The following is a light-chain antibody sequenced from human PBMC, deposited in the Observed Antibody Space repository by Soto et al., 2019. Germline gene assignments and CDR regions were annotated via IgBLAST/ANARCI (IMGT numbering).Light chain of an antibody. CDR3: QQYNTYSRT. Sequence: DIQMTQSPSTLSASVGDRVTITCRASQSVITSLAWYQHKPGKAPKLLIYRASTLESGVPSRFSGSGSGTEFTLTISSLRPDDFATYYCQQYNTYSRTFGQGTKVDIK. CDR2: RAS. CDR1: QSVITS. J-gene: IGKJ1*01. V-gene: IGKV1-5*03.